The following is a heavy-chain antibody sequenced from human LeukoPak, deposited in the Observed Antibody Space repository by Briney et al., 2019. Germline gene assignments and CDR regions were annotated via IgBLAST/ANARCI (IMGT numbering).Heavy chain of an antibody. CDR1: GGSISSHY. Sequence: SETLSLTCTVSGGSISSHYWSWIRQAPGVGLEWIGYIYYSGSTNYNPSLKSRVTISLDTSKDQFSLKLSSVTAADTAVYYCARDHGSGWLQYFDYWGQGTLVTVSS. CDR2: IYYSGST. D-gene: IGHD6-19*01. CDR3: ARDHGSGWLQYFDY. V-gene: IGHV4-59*11. J-gene: IGHJ4*02.